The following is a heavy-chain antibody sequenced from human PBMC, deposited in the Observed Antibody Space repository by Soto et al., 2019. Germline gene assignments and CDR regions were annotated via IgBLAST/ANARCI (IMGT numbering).Heavy chain of an antibody. V-gene: IGHV5-51*01. Sequence: GESLKISCKGSGYSFTSYWIGWVRQMPGKGLEWMGIIYPGDSDTRYSPSLQGQVTISADKSTSTAYLQWSSLKASDTAMYYCARQKGSSGYYLSAFDIWGQGTMVTVS. CDR2: IYPGDSDT. J-gene: IGHJ3*02. CDR1: GYSFTSYW. CDR3: ARQKGSSGYYLSAFDI. D-gene: IGHD3-22*01.